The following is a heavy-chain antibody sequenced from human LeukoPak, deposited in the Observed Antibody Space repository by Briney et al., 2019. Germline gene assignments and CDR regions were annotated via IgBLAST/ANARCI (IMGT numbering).Heavy chain of an antibody. Sequence: PGGSLRLSFAASGFTFSSYAMSWVRQAPGKGVEWVSVIYSGGSTYYADSVKGRFTISRDNSKNTLYLQMNSLRAEDTAVYYCARDTGDYFDYWGQGTLVTVSS. CDR3: ARDTGDYFDY. CDR2: IYSGGST. V-gene: IGHV3-66*01. CDR1: GFTFSSYA. J-gene: IGHJ4*02. D-gene: IGHD4-17*01.